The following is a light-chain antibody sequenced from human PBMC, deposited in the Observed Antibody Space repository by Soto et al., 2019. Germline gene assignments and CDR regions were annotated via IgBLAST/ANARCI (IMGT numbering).Light chain of an antibody. CDR1: SSDVGGYKY. CDR2: DVT. Sequence: QSALTQPASVSESPGQSITISCTGSSSDVGGYKYVSWYQQHPGKAPKLLICDVTNRPSGFSNRFSGSKSGYTASLTISGLQSEDEADYYCSSYTSFKTLVFGTGTKLAVL. V-gene: IGLV2-14*01. CDR3: SSYTSFKTLV. J-gene: IGLJ1*01.